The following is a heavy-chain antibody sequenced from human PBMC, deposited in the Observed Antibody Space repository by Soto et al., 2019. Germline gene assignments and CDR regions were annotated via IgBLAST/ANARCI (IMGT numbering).Heavy chain of an antibody. D-gene: IGHD6-6*01. CDR1: GGSFSGYY. J-gene: IGHJ6*02. CDR3: AGAGRLNTDSSTLDV. V-gene: IGHV4-34*01. Sequence: QVQLQQWGAGLLKPSETLSLTCAVYGGSFSGYYWSWIRQPPGKGLEWIGEINHSGSTNYNPSLKSRVTISVDTSKNQFSLKLSSVTAADTAVYYCAGAGRLNTDSSTLDVWGQGTTVTVSS. CDR2: INHSGST.